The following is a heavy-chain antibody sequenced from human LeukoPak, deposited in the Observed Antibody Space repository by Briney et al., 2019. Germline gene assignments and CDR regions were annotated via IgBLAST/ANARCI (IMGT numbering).Heavy chain of an antibody. J-gene: IGHJ4*02. CDR3: ARGFIYDYVWGSYRHPYDY. CDR1: GGSFSGYY. CDR2: INHSGST. D-gene: IGHD3-16*02. Sequence: PSETLSLTCAVYGGSFSGYYWSWIRQPPGKGLVWIGEINHSGSTNYNPSLKSRVTISVDTSKAQFSLKLSSVAAADTAVYYCARGFIYDYVWGSYRHPYDYWGQGTLVTVSS. V-gene: IGHV4-34*01.